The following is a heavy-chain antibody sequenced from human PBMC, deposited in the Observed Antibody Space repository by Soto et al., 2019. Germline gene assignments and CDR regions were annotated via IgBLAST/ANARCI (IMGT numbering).Heavy chain of an antibody. CDR1: GGSISGYY. V-gene: IGHV4-59*01. D-gene: IGHD6-19*01. J-gene: IGHJ5*02. Sequence: PSETLSLTCTVSGGSISGYYWSWIRQPPGKGLEWISFIFYTGSTTYNPSLRSRVTISVDTFKNQFSLKLSSVTPAETAVDYCARFRSAADTGGTNAFDAWGERTLFTVSS. CDR3: ARFRSAADTGGTNAFDA. CDR2: IFYTGST.